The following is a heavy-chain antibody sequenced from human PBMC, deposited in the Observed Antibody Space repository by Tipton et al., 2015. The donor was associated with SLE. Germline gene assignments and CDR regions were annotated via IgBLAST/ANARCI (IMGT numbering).Heavy chain of an antibody. CDR2: IHHSGST. CDR3: ARSRGYSYGDGWIDP. Sequence: TLSLTCTVSGYSISSGHYWGWIRQSPGKGLEWIGTIHHSGSTAYNPSLKSRVTISVDTSKNQFSVKLKSVTAADTAVYYCARSRGYSYGDGWIDPWGQGTLVTVSS. CDR1: GYSISSGHY. J-gene: IGHJ5*02. V-gene: IGHV4-38-2*02. D-gene: IGHD5-18*01.